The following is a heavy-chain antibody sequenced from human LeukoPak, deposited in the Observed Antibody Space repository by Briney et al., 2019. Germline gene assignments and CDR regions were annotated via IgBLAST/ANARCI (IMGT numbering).Heavy chain of an antibody. J-gene: IGHJ6*02. CDR3: ARDRVAAAGTNGMDV. CDR2: IHHSGST. D-gene: IGHD6-13*01. V-gene: IGHV4-4*02. Sequence: SETLSLTCAVSGGSISSGSWWGWIRQPPGKGLEWIGEIHHSGSTYYNPSLKSRVTISVDTSKNQFSLKLSSVTAADTAVYYCARDRVAAAGTNGMDVWGQGTTVTVSS. CDR1: GGSISSGSW.